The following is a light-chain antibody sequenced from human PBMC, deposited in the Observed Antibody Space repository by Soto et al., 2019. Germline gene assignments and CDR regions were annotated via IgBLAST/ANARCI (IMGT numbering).Light chain of an antibody. CDR3: QQLNSYPPT. Sequence: IQLTQSPSSLSASVGDRGIITCRASQGISSYLAWYQQKPRKAPKLLIYAASTLQSGVPSRFSGSGSATDFALTISSLQPEDFATYYCQQLNSYPPTFGQGTKVEI. CDR2: AAS. J-gene: IGKJ1*01. CDR1: QGISSY. V-gene: IGKV1-9*01.